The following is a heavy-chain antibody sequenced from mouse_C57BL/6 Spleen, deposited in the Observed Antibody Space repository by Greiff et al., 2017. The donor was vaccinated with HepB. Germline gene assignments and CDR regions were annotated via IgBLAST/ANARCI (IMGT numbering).Heavy chain of an antibody. D-gene: IGHD2-1*01. V-gene: IGHV1-18*01. J-gene: IGHJ3*01. CDR1: GYTFTDYH. Sequence: EVQLQQSGPELVKPGASVKIPCKASGYTFTDYHMDWVKQSHGKSLEWIGDINPNNGSTIYNQKFKGKVTLTVNKSSSTAYMELRSLTSEDTAVYDCARVYYGNYWFAYWGQGTLVTVSA. CDR3: ARVYYGNYWFAY. CDR2: INPNNGST.